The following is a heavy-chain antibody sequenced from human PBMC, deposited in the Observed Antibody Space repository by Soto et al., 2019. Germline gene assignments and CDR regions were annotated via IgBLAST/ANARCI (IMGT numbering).Heavy chain of an antibody. Sequence: PGGSLRLSCAASGFTFSSYGMYWVRQAPGKGLEWVAVIWYDGSNKYYADSVKGRFTISRDNSKNTLYLQMNSLRAEDTAVYYCARVSAGSSGWSDIDYWGQGTLVTVSS. J-gene: IGHJ4*02. CDR1: GFTFSSYG. D-gene: IGHD6-19*01. V-gene: IGHV3-33*01. CDR2: IWYDGSNK. CDR3: ARVSAGSSGWSDIDY.